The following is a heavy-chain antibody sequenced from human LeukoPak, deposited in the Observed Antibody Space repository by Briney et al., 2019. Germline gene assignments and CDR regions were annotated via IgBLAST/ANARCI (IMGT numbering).Heavy chain of an antibody. Sequence: PGGSLRLSCVASGFIFSSHFMSWVRQGPGKGLEWVSVIYSGGRTYYADSVKGRFTISRDNSQNTVYLQLNSLRDEDTAKYYCAREPLSGFFGFDYWGQGAVVTVSS. CDR3: AREPLSGFFGFDY. D-gene: IGHD3-9*01. CDR1: GFIFSSHF. V-gene: IGHV3-53*01. J-gene: IGHJ4*02. CDR2: IYSGGRT.